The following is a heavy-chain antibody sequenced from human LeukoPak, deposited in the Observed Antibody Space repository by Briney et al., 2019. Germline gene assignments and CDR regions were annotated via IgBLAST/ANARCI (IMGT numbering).Heavy chain of an antibody. D-gene: IGHD6-13*01. V-gene: IGHV3-48*01. J-gene: IGHJ4*02. CDR2: ISSSSTI. CDR1: GFTFSSYS. CDR3: ARSPGYSKTFDY. Sequence: GGSLRLSCAASGFTFSSYSMNWVRQAPGKGLEWVSYISSSSTIYYADSVKGRFTISRDNAKNSLYLQMNSLRAEDTAVYYCARSPGYSKTFDYWGQGTLVTVSS.